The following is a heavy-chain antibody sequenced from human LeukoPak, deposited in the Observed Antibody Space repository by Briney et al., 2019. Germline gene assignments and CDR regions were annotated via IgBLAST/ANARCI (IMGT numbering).Heavy chain of an antibody. D-gene: IGHD3-10*01. CDR1: GFTFDDYG. CDR2: ISPDSNHI. CDR3: VRSRVRGDPFDP. Sequence: PGGSLRLSCVASGFTFDDYGMHWVRHAPGKGLEWVSGISPDSNHIDYVDSVKGRFTISRDNANKSLYLQMNSLRPEDTGLYYCVRSRVRGDPFDPWGQAILVTVSS. J-gene: IGHJ5*02. V-gene: IGHV3-9*01.